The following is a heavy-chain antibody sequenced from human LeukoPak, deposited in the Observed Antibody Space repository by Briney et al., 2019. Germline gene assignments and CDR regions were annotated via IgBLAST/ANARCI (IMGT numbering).Heavy chain of an antibody. CDR1: GGSISSYY. Sequence: SETLSLTCTVSGGSISSYYWSWIRQPPGKGLEWIGYIYYSGSTIYNPSLKSRVTISVDTSKNQFSLKLSSVTAADTAVYYCARHYYGTREIDYWGQGTLVTVSS. V-gene: IGHV4-59*08. J-gene: IGHJ4*02. CDR3: ARHYYGTREIDY. CDR2: IYYSGST. D-gene: IGHD3-10*01.